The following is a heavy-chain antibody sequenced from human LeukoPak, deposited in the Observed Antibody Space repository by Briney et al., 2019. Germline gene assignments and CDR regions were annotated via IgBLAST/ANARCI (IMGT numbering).Heavy chain of an antibody. CDR2: ISYEGSNE. CDR1: GFSFSSYG. D-gene: IGHD3-22*01. Sequence: GSLRLSCAASGFSFSSYGMHWVRQAPGNGLEWVAVISYEGSNEYYADSVKGRFTISRDNSKNTLYLQMTSLRAEDTAVYYCAKDGIRYYYDSSGYYGDYWGQGTLVTVSS. V-gene: IGHV3-30*18. J-gene: IGHJ4*02. CDR3: AKDGIRYYYDSSGYYGDY.